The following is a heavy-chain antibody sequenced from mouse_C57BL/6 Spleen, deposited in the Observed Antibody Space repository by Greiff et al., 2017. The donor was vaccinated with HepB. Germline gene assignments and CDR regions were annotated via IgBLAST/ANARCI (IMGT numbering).Heavy chain of an antibody. D-gene: IGHD1-1*01. Sequence: EVKVVESGGGLVQPGGSMKLSCAASGFTFSDAWMDWVRQSPEKGLEWVAEIRNKANNHATYYAESVKGRFTISRDDSKSSVYLQMNSLRAEDTGIYYCTRRRVYYGSRYFDVWGTGTTVTVSS. CDR3: TRRRVYYGSRYFDV. V-gene: IGHV6-6*01. CDR2: IRNKANNHAT. CDR1: GFTFSDAW. J-gene: IGHJ1*03.